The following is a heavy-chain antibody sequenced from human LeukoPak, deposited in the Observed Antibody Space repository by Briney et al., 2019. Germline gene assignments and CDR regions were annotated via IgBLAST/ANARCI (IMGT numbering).Heavy chain of an antibody. J-gene: IGHJ4*02. V-gene: IGHV1-2*02. CDR1: GYTFTGYY. CDR2: INPNSGGT. D-gene: IGHD4-17*01. CDR3: ARAADYGDYAAYFDY. Sequence: GASVKVSCKASGYTFTGYYMHWVRQAPGQGVEWMGWINPNSGGTNYAQKFQGRVTMTRDTSISTAYMELSRLRSDDTAVYYCARAADYGDYAAYFDYWGQGTLVTVSS.